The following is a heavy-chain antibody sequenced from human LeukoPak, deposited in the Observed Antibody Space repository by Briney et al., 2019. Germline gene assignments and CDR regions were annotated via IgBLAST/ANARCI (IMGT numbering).Heavy chain of an antibody. D-gene: IGHD4-17*01. CDR2: IIPIFGAA. CDR3: ARGRPPPSYGDYGGADY. J-gene: IGHJ4*02. Sequence: VKVSCKASGGTFSSYAISWVRQAPGQGLEWMGGIIPIFGAANYAQKFQGRVTITADESTSTAYMELSSLRSEDTAVYYCARGRPPPSYGDYGGADYWGQGTLVTVSS. V-gene: IGHV1-69*01. CDR1: GGTFSSYA.